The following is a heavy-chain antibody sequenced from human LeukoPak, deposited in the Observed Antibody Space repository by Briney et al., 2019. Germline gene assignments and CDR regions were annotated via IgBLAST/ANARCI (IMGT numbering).Heavy chain of an antibody. Sequence: ASVKVSCKASGNTFTKYYIHWVRQAPGQGLAWMGMINPSDGATTYAQGFQGRVTMTRDMSTTTVYMDLRSLRSEDTAVYFCAREQRAGLSGSLGGLFASYYTYYYMDVWGRGTTVTVSS. CDR1: GNTFTKYY. D-gene: IGHD3-16*01. J-gene: IGHJ6*03. V-gene: IGHV1-46*01. CDR2: INPSDGAT. CDR3: AREQRAGLSGSLGGLFASYYTYYYMDV.